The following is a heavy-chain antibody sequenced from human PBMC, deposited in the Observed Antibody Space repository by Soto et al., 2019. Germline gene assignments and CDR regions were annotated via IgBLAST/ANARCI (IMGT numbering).Heavy chain of an antibody. CDR1: GFTFTRYS. V-gene: IGHV3-21*06. Sequence: GGSLRLSCAASGFTFTRYSMNWVRQAPGKGLEWVSSISSTTNYTYYGDSMKGRFTISRDNAKNSLYLEMNSLRAEETAVYYCARESEDLTSNFDYWGQGTLVTVSS. J-gene: IGHJ4*02. CDR2: ISSTTNYT. CDR3: ARESEDLTSNFDY.